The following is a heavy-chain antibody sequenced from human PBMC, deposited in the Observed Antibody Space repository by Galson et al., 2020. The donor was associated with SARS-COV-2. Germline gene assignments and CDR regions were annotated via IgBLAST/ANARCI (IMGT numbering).Heavy chain of an antibody. Sequence: GESLKISCSASGFIFSDYAMHWVRQAPGKGLEYVSAISSNGATSFYADSVKGRFTMSRDNSKNIFFLQMTALRPEDTAFYFCLSYSSTRQNHWGQGTLVTVSS. CDR3: LSYSSTRQNH. D-gene: IGHD2-2*01. CDR2: ISSNGATS. J-gene: IGHJ5*02. CDR1: GFIFSDYA. V-gene: IGHV3-64D*06.